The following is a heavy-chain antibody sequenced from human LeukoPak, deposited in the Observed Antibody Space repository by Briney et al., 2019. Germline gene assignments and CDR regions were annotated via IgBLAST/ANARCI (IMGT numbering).Heavy chain of an antibody. V-gene: IGHV3-23*01. CDR1: GFTFSSYA. D-gene: IGHD1-26*01. CDR2: ISGSAGST. CDR3: AKGGKWDVTPFDY. Sequence: GGSLRLSCAASGFTFSSYAMSWVRQAPVKGLEWVSAISGSAGSTYYADSVRGRFTISRDNSKNTLYLQMNSLRVEDTAVYYCAKGGKWDVTPFDYWGQGTLVTVSS. J-gene: IGHJ4*02.